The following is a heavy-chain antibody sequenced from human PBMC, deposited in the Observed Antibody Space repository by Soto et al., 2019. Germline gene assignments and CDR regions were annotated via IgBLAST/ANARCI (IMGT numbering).Heavy chain of an antibody. Sequence: SVKVSCKASGGTFSSYAISWVQQAPGQGLEWMGGIIPIFGTANYAQKFQGRVTITADESTSTAYMELSSLRSEDTAVYYCAGTRGITIFGVVIIQSHYYYGMDVWGQGTTVTVSS. CDR1: GGTFSSYA. CDR3: AGTRGITIFGVVIIQSHYYYGMDV. J-gene: IGHJ6*02. CDR2: IIPIFGTA. V-gene: IGHV1-69*13. D-gene: IGHD3-3*01.